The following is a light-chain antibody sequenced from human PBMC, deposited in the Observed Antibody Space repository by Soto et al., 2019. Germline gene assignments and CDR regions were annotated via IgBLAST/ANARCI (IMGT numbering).Light chain of an antibody. CDR1: SSDVGGYNY. J-gene: IGLJ2*01. Sequence: QSVLTQPASVSGSPGQSITISCTGTSSDVGGYNYVSWYQQHPGKAPKLIIYDVSNRPSGVSNCFSGSKSGNTASLTISGLQAEDEADYFCSSYTSSSSVVFGGGTKLTVL. CDR2: DVS. V-gene: IGLV2-14*03. CDR3: SSYTSSSSVV.